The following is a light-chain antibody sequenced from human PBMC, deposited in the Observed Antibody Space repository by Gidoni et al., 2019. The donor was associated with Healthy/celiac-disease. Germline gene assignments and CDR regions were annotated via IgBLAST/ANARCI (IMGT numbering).Light chain of an antibody. J-gene: IGKJ1*01. CDR3: QQYYSYPWT. Sequence: AIRMTQSPSSFSASTGDRVTITCRPSQGISSYLAWYQQKPGKAPKLLIYAASTLQRGVPSRFSGRGSGKDFTLTISCLQSEDFATYYCQQYYSYPWTFGQGTKVEIK. V-gene: IGKV1-8*01. CDR1: QGISSY. CDR2: AAS.